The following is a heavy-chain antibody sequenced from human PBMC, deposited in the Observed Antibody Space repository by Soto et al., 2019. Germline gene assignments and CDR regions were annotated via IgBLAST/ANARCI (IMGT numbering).Heavy chain of an antibody. V-gene: IGHV4-34*01. Sequence: QVQLQQWGAGLLKPSETLSLTCAVYGGSFSGYYWSWIRQPPGKGLEWIGEISRSGSTNYNPSLKSRVTISVDTSKNQFSLKLSSVTAADTAVYYCARGYCTGGRCYHLGGPVDYWGQGTLVTVSS. J-gene: IGHJ4*02. CDR2: ISRSGST. D-gene: IGHD2-15*01. CDR1: GGSFSGYY. CDR3: ARGYCTGGRCYHLGGPVDY.